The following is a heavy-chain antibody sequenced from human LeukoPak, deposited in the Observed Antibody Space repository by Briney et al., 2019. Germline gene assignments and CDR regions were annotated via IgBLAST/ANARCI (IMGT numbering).Heavy chain of an antibody. D-gene: IGHD3-10*01. Sequence: SETLSLTCTVSGASINSGYYWGWIRQYPGKGLEWLGNIFYTGATSLNPSLKSRPLLSVDMSKNQFSLGLTSVTAADTAVYYCARVTGTSGRYYFDFWGQGTLVTVSS. V-gene: IGHV4-31*03. CDR3: ARVTGTSGRYYFDF. J-gene: IGHJ4*02. CDR2: IFYTGAT. CDR1: GASINSGYY.